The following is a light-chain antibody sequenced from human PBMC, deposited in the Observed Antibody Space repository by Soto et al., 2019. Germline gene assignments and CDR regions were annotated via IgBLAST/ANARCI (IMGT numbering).Light chain of an antibody. CDR2: GAS. CDR1: ENVRTF. CDR3: QQYGGSPRIT. J-gene: IGKJ5*01. V-gene: IGKV3-20*01. Sequence: EVVLTQSPATLSLSPGERATLSCRASENVRTFVDWYQQKPGQAPRLLIYGASNRATGIPARFSGSGSGTDFTLIINRLEPEDVAIYYCQQYGGSPRITFGQGTRLEIK.